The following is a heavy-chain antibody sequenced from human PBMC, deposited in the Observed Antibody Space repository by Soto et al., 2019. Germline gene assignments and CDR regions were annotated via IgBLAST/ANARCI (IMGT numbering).Heavy chain of an antibody. CDR2: ISYDGSNK. D-gene: IGHD1-26*01. J-gene: IGHJ6*02. CDR1: GFTFSNYG. V-gene: IGHV3-30*18. Sequence: PGGSLRLSCAASGFTFSNYGVHWVRQAPGKGLEWVAVISYDGSNKYYADSVKGRFTISRDNSKNTLFLQMNALRTEDTAIYYCAKDPLLYSYSSAVDVWGQGTTVTVSS. CDR3: AKDPLLYSYSSAVDV.